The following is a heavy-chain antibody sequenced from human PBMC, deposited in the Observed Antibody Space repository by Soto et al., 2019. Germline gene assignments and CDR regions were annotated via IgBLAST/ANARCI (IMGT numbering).Heavy chain of an antibody. CDR3: TRGGGAHYRFDP. J-gene: IGHJ5*02. CDR2: ISPYNGNT. D-gene: IGHD1-26*01. CDR1: GYTFTSSY. V-gene: IGHV1-18*01. Sequence: QIQLVQSGAELRKPGASVKVSCKTSGYTFTSSYLTWVRQAPGRGLEWVGWISPYNGNTNYAQKLQGRVTITTDTSTSTVYMELRSLRPDDPAVYYCTRGGGAHYRFDPWGQGTLVTVSS.